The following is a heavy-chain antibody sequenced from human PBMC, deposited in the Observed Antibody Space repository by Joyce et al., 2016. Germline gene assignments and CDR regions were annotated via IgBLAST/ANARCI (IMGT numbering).Heavy chain of an antibody. CDR1: GFIFSNFW. CDR3: ARGSALTDY. Sequence: EVQLVESGGDLVQPGGSLRLSCAASGFIFSNFWMSWARQVPGKGVEWVATIKFDLSEKHYLDSVRGRFTISRDNGKNSLYLQMNSLRAEDTAMYYCARGSALTDYWGQGTLVAVSS. D-gene: IGHD6-6*01. V-gene: IGHV3-7*03. CDR2: IKFDLSEK. J-gene: IGHJ4*02.